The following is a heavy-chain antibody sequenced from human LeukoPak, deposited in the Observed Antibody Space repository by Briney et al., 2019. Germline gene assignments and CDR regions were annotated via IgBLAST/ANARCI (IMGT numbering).Heavy chain of an antibody. Sequence: GGSPRLSCAASGFTFSRHAMHWVRQAPGKGLEWVAVIWYDGSNKYYADSVQRRSTISRDNSNNTLYLQLNSLRADDPAVHYCAKVTDSSGYFPSDYWGQGTLVTVSS. J-gene: IGHJ4*02. CDR3: AKVTDSSGYFPSDY. D-gene: IGHD3-22*01. V-gene: IGHV3-33*06. CDR2: IWYDGSNK. CDR1: GFTFSRHA.